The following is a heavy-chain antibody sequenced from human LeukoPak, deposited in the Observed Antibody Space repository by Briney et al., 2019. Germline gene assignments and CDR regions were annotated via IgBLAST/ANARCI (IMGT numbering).Heavy chain of an antibody. Sequence: SETLSLTCTVSGGSFSSYYWTWIRQPPGKGLEWIGYIDHSGSTNYIPSLKSRVTMSVVTSRSQLSLKLSSVTAAETAVYYCAKDGTRPFYGSGSYYNYFDSWGQGTLVTVSS. CDR1: GGSFSSYY. D-gene: IGHD3-10*01. J-gene: IGHJ4*02. CDR2: IDHSGST. V-gene: IGHV4-59*12. CDR3: AKDGTRPFYGSGSYYNYFDS.